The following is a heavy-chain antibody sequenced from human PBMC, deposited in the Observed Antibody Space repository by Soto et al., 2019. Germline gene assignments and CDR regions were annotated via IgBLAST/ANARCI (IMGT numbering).Heavy chain of an antibody. V-gene: IGHV5-51*01. Sequence: ESLKLSCKGSGYSFTIYWIGWVRQMPGKGLEWMGIIYPGDSDTRYSPSFQGQVTISADKSISTAYLQWSSLKASDTAMYYCARHXRDVTAAGTGYYYGMDVWGQGTTVTVSS. CDR1: GYSFTIYW. D-gene: IGHD6-13*01. J-gene: IGHJ6*02. CDR2: IYPGDSDT. CDR3: ARHXRDVTAAGTGYYYGMDV.